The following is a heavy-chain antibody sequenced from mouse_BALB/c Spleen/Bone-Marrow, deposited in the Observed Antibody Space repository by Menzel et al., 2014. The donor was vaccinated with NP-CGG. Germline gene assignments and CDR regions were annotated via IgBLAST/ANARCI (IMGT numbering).Heavy chain of an antibody. V-gene: IGHV4-1*02. CDR3: AKANWDVSGYFDV. Sequence: EVKLMESGGGLVQPGGSLKLSCAASGFDFSRYWMSWVRQAPGKGLEWIGEINPDSSTISYTPSLKDKFIISRDNAKNTLYLQMSKVRSEDTALYYCAKANWDVSGYFDVWGAGTTVTVSS. J-gene: IGHJ1*01. D-gene: IGHD4-1*01. CDR2: INPDSSTI. CDR1: GFDFSRYW.